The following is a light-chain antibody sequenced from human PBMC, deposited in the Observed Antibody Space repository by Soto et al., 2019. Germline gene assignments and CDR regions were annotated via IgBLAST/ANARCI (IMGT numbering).Light chain of an antibody. CDR3: QQYNSFWT. Sequence: DIQMTQSPSTLSASVGDRVTITCRASQSISSWLAWYQQKPGKAPKLLIYDASSLESGVPSRFRGSGSGTEFTLTIISLQPDDFATYYCQQYNSFWTFGQGTKVEIK. J-gene: IGKJ1*01. V-gene: IGKV1-5*01. CDR1: QSISSW. CDR2: DAS.